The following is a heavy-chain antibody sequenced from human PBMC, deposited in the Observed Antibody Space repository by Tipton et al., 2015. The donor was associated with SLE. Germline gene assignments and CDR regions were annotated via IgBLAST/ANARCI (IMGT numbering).Heavy chain of an antibody. CDR3: ARDGYHDSSSYFDY. CDR1: GGTFSSYT. V-gene: IGHV1-69*09. Sequence: VQLVQSGAEVKKPGSSVKVSCKASGGTFSSYTISWVRQAPGQGLEWMGRIIPILGIANYAQKLQGRVTMTTDTSTSTAYMELRSLRSDDTAVYYCARDGYHDSSSYFDYWGQGTLVTVSS. J-gene: IGHJ4*02. D-gene: IGHD3-22*01. CDR2: IIPILGIA.